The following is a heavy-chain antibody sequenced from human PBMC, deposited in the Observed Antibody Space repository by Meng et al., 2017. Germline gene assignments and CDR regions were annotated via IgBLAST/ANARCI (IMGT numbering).Heavy chain of an antibody. V-gene: IGHV3-7*01. J-gene: IGHJ3*02. CDR2: IKQDGSEK. D-gene: IGHD6-19*01. CDR1: GFTFSSYA. CDR3: ARCSSGWYDDAFDI. Sequence: GESLKISCAASGFTFSSYAMHWVRQAPGKGLEWVANIKQDGSEKYYVDSVKGRFTISRDNAKNSLYLQMNSLRAEDTAVYYCARCSSGWYDDAFDIWGQGTMVTVSS.